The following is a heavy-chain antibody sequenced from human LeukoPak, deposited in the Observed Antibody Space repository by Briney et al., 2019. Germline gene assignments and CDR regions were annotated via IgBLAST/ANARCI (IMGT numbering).Heavy chain of an antibody. J-gene: IGHJ4*02. Sequence: ASVRVSCTASGYTFTGYYIHWVRQAPGQGVEWMGWINPNSGGTNYAQKFQGRVTMTRDTSISTAYMELSRLRSDDTAVYYCAREVIEYSSGWYYFDYWGQGTLVTVSS. D-gene: IGHD6-19*01. V-gene: IGHV1-2*02. CDR3: AREVIEYSSGWYYFDY. CDR2: INPNSGGT. CDR1: GYTFTGYY.